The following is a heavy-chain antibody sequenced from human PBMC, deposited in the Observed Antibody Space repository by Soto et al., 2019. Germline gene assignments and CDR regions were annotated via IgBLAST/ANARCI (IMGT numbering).Heavy chain of an antibody. CDR1: GVSISSSKNY. D-gene: IGHD3-10*01. Sequence: TSETLSLTSPVSGVSISSSKNYWGRIRQPPGKGLEWIGTISYSGSTYYNPSLNGRVIISADTSKNQFSLKLSSLTAADTAVYYCSRRYSFGSGKYGVDVWGQGTMVTVSS. CDR3: SRRYSFGSGKYGVDV. J-gene: IGHJ6*02. CDR2: ISYSGST. V-gene: IGHV4-39*01.